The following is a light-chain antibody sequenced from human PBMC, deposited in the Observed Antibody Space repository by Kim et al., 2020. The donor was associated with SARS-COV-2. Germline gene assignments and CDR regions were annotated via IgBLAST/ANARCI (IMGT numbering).Light chain of an antibody. CDR2: DVS. V-gene: IGLV2-11*01. Sequence: SVTISCTGTSSDVGVYNYVSWYQQHPGKAPKLMIYDVSKRPSGVPDRFSGSKSGNTASLTISGLQAEDEADYYCCSYAGSYTNYVFGTGTKVTVL. CDR3: CSYAGSYTNYV. CDR1: SSDVGVYNY. J-gene: IGLJ1*01.